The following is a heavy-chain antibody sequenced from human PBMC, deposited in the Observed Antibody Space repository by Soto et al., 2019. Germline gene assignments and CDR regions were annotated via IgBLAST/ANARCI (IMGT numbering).Heavy chain of an antibody. CDR3: ARHADLYYFDY. V-gene: IGHV4-39*01. J-gene: IGHJ4*02. CDR1: GGSISSNNYF. CDR2: ISYSGNT. Sequence: QLQLQESGPGLVKPSETLSLTCTVSGGSISSNNYFWGWIRQPPGKGLEWIGTISYSGNTYYDPSLKSRVTISVDTSKNQFSLKLSSVTAADTAVYYCARHADLYYFDYWGQGTLVTVSS.